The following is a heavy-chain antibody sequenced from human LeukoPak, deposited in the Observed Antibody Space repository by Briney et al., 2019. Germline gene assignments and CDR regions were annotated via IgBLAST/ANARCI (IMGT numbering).Heavy chain of an antibody. Sequence: SVKVSCKASGDTFTSYAISWVRQAPGQGLEWMGRVIPNFGGANYAQKFQGRVTITTDKSTSTAYMQLSSLRSEDTTVYYCARSCCRGEYCSMGEPNAQHCYYYMDVWGKGTTVTVSS. D-gene: IGHD2/OR15-2a*01. V-gene: IGHV1-69*04. CDR1: GDTFTSYA. CDR3: ARSCCRGEYCSMGEPNAQHCYYYMDV. J-gene: IGHJ6*03. CDR2: VIPNFGGA.